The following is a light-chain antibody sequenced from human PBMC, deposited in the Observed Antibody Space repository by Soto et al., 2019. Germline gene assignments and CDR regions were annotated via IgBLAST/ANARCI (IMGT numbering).Light chain of an antibody. Sequence: EIVLTQSPGTLSLSPGERATLSCRASQSVSSSSLAWYQQKPGQAPRLLIYGASSRATGIPDRFSGSGSGTDFTLTISRLETEDFAVYSCQQYGSSPFTFGPGTKVDIK. J-gene: IGKJ3*01. CDR2: GAS. CDR1: QSVSSSS. V-gene: IGKV3-20*01. CDR3: QQYGSSPFT.